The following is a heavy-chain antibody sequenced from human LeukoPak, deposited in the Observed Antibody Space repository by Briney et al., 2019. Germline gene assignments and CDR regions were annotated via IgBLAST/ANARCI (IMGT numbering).Heavy chain of an antibody. Sequence: PGGSLRLSCTTSGFIFSNYGMHWVRQAPGKGLEWVAFIRHDGSNKYYADSVKGRCTISRDNSKKTVYLQMNSLRTEDTAVYYCAKEDCSGGSCLFDPWGQGTLVTVSS. D-gene: IGHD2-15*01. CDR1: GFIFSNYG. CDR2: IRHDGSNK. V-gene: IGHV3-30*02. J-gene: IGHJ5*02. CDR3: AKEDCSGGSCLFDP.